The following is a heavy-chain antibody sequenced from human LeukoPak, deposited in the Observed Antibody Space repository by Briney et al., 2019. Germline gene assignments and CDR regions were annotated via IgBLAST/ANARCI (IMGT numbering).Heavy chain of an antibody. CDR1: GYTFTSYG. CDR3: ARGNDSSGYFNPYAEYFQH. J-gene: IGHJ1*01. Sequence: ASVKVSCKASGYTFTSYGISWVRQAPRQGLEWMGWISAYNGNTNYAQKFQGRVTMTTDTSTSTAYMELRSLRSDDTAVYYCARGNDSSGYFNPYAEYFQHWGQGTLVTVSS. CDR2: ISAYNGNT. D-gene: IGHD3-22*01. V-gene: IGHV1-18*01.